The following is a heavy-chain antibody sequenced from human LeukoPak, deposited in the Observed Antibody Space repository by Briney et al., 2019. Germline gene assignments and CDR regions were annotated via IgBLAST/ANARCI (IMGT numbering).Heavy chain of an antibody. CDR3: VRDGIQLWSDDFDY. Sequence: GGSLRLSCAASGFTFRNYWMSWVRQAPGKGLEWVANIKQDGSEKYYVYSVKGRFTISRDNAKNSLYLQMNSLRAEDTAVYYCVRDGIQLWSDDFDYWGQGTLVTVSS. V-gene: IGHV3-7*01. CDR1: GFTFRNYW. J-gene: IGHJ4*02. D-gene: IGHD5-18*01. CDR2: IKQDGSEK.